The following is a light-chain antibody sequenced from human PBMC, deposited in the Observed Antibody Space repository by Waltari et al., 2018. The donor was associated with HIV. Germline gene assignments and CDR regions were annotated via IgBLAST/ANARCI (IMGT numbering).Light chain of an antibody. CDR3: SSYAGSSTWV. CDR2: EVS. CDR1: SSDAGDDNY. J-gene: IGLJ3*02. V-gene: IGLV2-8*01. Sequence: QSALTQPPSASGSPGQSVTISCTGISSDAGDDNYVSWYQQSPGNAPQFIIYEVSKRPSGVRDRFSGSKSGNTASLTVSGLQADDEADYYCSSYAGSSTWVFGGGTKLTVL.